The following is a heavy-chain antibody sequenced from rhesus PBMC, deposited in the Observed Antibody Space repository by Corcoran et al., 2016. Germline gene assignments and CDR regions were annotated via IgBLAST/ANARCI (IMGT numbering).Heavy chain of an antibody. Sequence: QVQLQESGPGLVKPSETLPLTCAVSGASISSNYWSWIRQPPWKGLEWIGYIYGGSGSTSYNPSLKSRVTISKDTSKNQFSLKLSSVTAADTAVYYCARGPSTTVADGFDYWGQGVLVTVSS. CDR2: IYGGSGST. CDR1: GASISSNY. J-gene: IGHJ4*01. D-gene: IGHD4-29*01. V-gene: IGHV4-147*01. CDR3: ARGPSTTVADGFDY.